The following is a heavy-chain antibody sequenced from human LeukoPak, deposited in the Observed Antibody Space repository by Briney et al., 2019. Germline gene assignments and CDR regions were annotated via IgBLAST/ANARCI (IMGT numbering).Heavy chain of an antibody. D-gene: IGHD1-26*01. CDR3: ARKDRWELSYAFDI. CDR1: GYTFSDYY. CDR2: IIPIFGTA. Sequence: WASVKVSCKTSGYTFSDYYIHWIRQAPGQGLEWMGGIIPIFGTANYAQKFQGRVTITADKSTSTAYMELSSLRSEDTAVYYCARKDRWELSYAFDIWGQGTMVTVSS. V-gene: IGHV1-69*06. J-gene: IGHJ3*02.